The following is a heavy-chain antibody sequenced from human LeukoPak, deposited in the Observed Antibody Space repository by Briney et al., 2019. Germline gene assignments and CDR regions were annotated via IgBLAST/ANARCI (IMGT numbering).Heavy chain of an antibody. Sequence: GASVTVSCKASGYTFSGYYIHWVRQAPGQGLEWVGRDNPDSGGTKYAQKFQGRVTVTRDTSISTAYMELTSLRFDDTAVYYCARSDVVTADWYFDIWGRGTLVTVSS. CDR2: DNPDSGGT. V-gene: IGHV1-2*02. J-gene: IGHJ2*01. CDR1: GYTFSGYY. CDR3: ARSDVVTADWYFDI. D-gene: IGHD2-21*01.